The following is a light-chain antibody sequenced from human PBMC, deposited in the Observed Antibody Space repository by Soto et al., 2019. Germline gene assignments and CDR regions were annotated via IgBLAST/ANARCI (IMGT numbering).Light chain of an antibody. J-gene: IGKJ2*01. Sequence: EIVMTQSPATLSVSPGEGATLSCRASQSISSKLAWYQQRPGQAPRLLIYGASTRATGIPVRFSGSGSGTEFTLTISSLQSEDFAVYYCQQYNNWPPLYTFGQGTKLEIK. V-gene: IGKV3-15*01. CDR3: QQYNNWPPLYT. CDR2: GAS. CDR1: QSISSK.